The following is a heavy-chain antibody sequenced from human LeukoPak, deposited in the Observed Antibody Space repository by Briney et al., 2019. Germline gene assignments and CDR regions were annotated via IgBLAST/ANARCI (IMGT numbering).Heavy chain of an antibody. Sequence: SETLSLTCAVSGGSITSSNWWNWVRQPPGKGLEGIGEIHHSGSTNYSPSLKSRVTISVDKSKNQFSLKLSSVTAADTAVYYCARTAGYYYGSGSYYAWFDPWGQGTLVTVSS. V-gene: IGHV4-4*02. CDR2: IHHSGST. CDR3: ARTAGYYYGSGSYYAWFDP. D-gene: IGHD3-10*01. CDR1: GGSITSSNW. J-gene: IGHJ5*02.